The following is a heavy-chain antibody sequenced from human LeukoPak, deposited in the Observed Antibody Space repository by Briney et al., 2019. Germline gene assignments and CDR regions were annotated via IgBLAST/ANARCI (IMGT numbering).Heavy chain of an antibody. CDR1: GGSISSYY. V-gene: IGHV4-59*01. CDR2: IYYSGST. CDR3: AREIVLADFWSGYYTTSYYMDV. D-gene: IGHD3-3*01. Sequence: SETLSLTCTVSGGSISSYYWSWVRQPPGKGLEWIGYIYYSGSTNYNPCLKSRVTISVDTSKNQFSLKLSSVTAADTAVYYCAREIVLADFWSGYYTTSYYMDVWGKGTTVTVSS. J-gene: IGHJ6*03.